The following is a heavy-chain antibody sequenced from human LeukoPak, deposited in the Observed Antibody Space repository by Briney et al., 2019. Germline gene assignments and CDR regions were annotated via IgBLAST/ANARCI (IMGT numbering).Heavy chain of an antibody. CDR3: ARGGFGAMVRGATFHY. Sequence: QPGGSLRLSCAASGFTFSSYEMNWVRQAPGKGLKWVSYITSSGSTIYYADSVKGRFAISRENAKNSLYLQMNSLRAEATAVYYCARGGFGAMVRGATFHYWGQGTLVTVSS. CDR2: ITSSGSTI. D-gene: IGHD3-10*01. J-gene: IGHJ4*02. CDR1: GFTFSSYE. V-gene: IGHV3-48*03.